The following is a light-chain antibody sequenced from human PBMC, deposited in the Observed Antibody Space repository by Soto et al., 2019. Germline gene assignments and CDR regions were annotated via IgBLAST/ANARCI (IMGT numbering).Light chain of an antibody. CDR1: ALPNQY. CDR2: KDS. Sequence: SYELTQQPSVSLSPGQTARITCSGDALPNQYAYWYQQKPGQAPVLVIYKDSERPSGIPERFSGSSSGTTGTLIISGVQAEDEADYYCQSADSSGTYVEFGGGTKLTVL. CDR3: QSADSSGTYVE. V-gene: IGLV3-25*03. J-gene: IGLJ2*01.